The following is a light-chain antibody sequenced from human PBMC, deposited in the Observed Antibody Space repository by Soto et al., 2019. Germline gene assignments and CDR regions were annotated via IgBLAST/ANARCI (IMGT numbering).Light chain of an antibody. CDR3: QQYGSSPLMYT. J-gene: IGKJ2*01. CDR2: GAS. V-gene: IGKV3-20*01. CDR1: QSVSSSY. Sequence: EIVLTQSPGTLSLSPGERATLSCTASQSVSSSYLAWYQQKPGQAPRLLIYGASSRPTGIPDRFSGSGSGKDFTLTISRLEPEDFAVYYGQQYGSSPLMYTFGQGTKLEIK.